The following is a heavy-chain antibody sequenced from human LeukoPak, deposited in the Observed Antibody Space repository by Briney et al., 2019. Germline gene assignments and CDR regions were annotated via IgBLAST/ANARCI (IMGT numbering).Heavy chain of an antibody. CDR3: ARDQARSTGVIKDWFDP. CDR2: IYYSGST. CDR1: GGSISSHY. J-gene: IGHJ5*02. D-gene: IGHD3-10*01. Sequence: SETLSLTCTVSGGSISSHYWSWIRQPPGKGLEWIGYIYYSGSTNYNPSLKSRVTISVDTSKNQFSLKLSSVTAADTAVYYCARDQARSTGVIKDWFDPWGQGTLVTVSS. V-gene: IGHV4-59*11.